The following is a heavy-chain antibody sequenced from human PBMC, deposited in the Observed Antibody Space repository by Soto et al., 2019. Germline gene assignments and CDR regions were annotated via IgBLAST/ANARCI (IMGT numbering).Heavy chain of an antibody. J-gene: IGHJ6*01. CDR1: GFPFSSYG. CDR3: ASLRIIVVPAAPSYNGMDV. Sequence: GGSLRLSCAASGFPFSSYGMHLVRQAPGKGLGCVSSFSSTTTYIYYADSVKGRVTISRDNAKIALYLQTNSLRAEDTGVYYCASLRIIVVPAAPSYNGMDVGGQGTTVTVSS. D-gene: IGHD2-2*01. CDR2: FSSTTTYI. V-gene: IGHV3-21*01.